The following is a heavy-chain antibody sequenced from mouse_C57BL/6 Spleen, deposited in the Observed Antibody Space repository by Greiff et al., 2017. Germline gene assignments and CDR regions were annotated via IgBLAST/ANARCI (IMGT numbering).Heavy chain of an antibody. V-gene: IGHV1-72*01. J-gene: IGHJ2*01. D-gene: IGHD2-4*01. CDR2: IDPNSGGT. CDR1: GYTFTSYW. CDR3: ARYLGYYDYGGDYFDY. Sequence: QVQLKQPGAELVKPGASVKLSCKASGYTFTSYWMHWVKQRPGRGLEWIGRIDPNSGGTKYNEKFKSKATLTVDKPSSTAYMQLSSLTSEDSAVYYCARYLGYYDYGGDYFDYWGQGTTLTVSS.